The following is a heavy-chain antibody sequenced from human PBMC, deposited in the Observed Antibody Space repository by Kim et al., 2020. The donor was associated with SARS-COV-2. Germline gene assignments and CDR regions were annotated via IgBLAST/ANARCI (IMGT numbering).Heavy chain of an antibody. CDR1: GFTFSSYG. Sequence: GGSLRLSCAASGFTFSSYGMHWVRQAPGKGLEWVAVISYDGSNKYYADSVKGRFTISRDNSKNTLYLQMNSLRAEDTAVYYCAKDWEDIVVVPAAPDYWGQGTLVTVSS. CDR3: AKDWEDIVVVPAAPDY. D-gene: IGHD2-2*01. V-gene: IGHV3-30*18. J-gene: IGHJ4*02. CDR2: ISYDGSNK.